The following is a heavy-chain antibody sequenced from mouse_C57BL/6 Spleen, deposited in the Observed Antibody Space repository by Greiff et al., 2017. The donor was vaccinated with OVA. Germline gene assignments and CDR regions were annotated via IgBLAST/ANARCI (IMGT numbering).Heavy chain of an antibody. Sequence: VQLQQSGPELVKPGASVKISCKASGYAFSSSWMNWVKQRPGKGLEWIGRIYPGDGDTNYNGKFKGKATLTADKSSSTAYMQLSSLTSEDSAVYFCARGTDYGSNLYWYFDVWGTGTTVTVSS. CDR2: IYPGDGDT. V-gene: IGHV1-82*01. CDR1: GYAFSSSW. J-gene: IGHJ1*03. CDR3: ARGTDYGSNLYWYFDV. D-gene: IGHD1-1*01.